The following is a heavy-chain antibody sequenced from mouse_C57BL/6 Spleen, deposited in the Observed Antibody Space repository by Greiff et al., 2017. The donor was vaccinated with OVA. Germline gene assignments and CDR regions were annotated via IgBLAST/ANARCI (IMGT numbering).Heavy chain of an antibody. D-gene: IGHD2-2*01. J-gene: IGHJ2*01. CDR3: ARVNYGYDAFDY. CDR1: GYSITSGYY. V-gene: IGHV3-6*01. CDR2: ISYDGSN. Sequence: DVQLQESGPGLVKPSQSLSLTCSVTGYSITSGYYWNWIRQFPGNKLEWMGYISYDGSNNYNPSLKNRISITRDTSKNQFFLKLNSVTTEDTATYYCARVNYGYDAFDYWGQGTTLTVSS.